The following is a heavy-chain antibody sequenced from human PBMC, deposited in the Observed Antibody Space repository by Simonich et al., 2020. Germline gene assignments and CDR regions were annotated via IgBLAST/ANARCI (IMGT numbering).Heavy chain of an antibody. CDR2: FNPNSGGQ. Sequence: QVQLVQSGAEVKKPGASVKVSCKASGYTFTGYYMHWVRKATGQGLESMGRFNPNSGGQNYVQKFKGRGTRTRDTSISTAYMGLSRLRSDDTAVYYCARVSGGTAMVTSTFDIWGQGTMVTVSS. D-gene: IGHD5-18*01. J-gene: IGHJ3*02. CDR1: GYTFTGYY. V-gene: IGHV1-2*02. CDR3: ARVSGGTAMVTSTFDI.